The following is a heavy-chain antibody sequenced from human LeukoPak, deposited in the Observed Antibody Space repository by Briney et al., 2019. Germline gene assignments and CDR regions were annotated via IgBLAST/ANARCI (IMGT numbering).Heavy chain of an antibody. CDR1: GFTFSSYW. V-gene: IGHV3-7*01. Sequence: GGSLRLSCAASGFTFSSYWMSWVRQAPGKGLEWVANIKQDGSEKYYVDSVKGRFSISRDSTQNSLSLQMNSLRAEDTAVYYCVREAAATLFDYWGQGTLVTVSS. CDR3: VREAAATLFDY. D-gene: IGHD1-26*01. J-gene: IGHJ4*02. CDR2: IKQDGSEK.